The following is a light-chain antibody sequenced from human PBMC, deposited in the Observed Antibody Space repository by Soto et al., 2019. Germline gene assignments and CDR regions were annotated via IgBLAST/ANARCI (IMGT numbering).Light chain of an antibody. CDR1: QSVSSN. CDR3: QQYNKWPPYT. V-gene: IGKV3-15*01. J-gene: IGKJ2*01. Sequence: EIVMTQSPATLSVSPGERATLSCRASQSVSSNLAWYQQKPGQAPRLLIYGASTRATGIPARFSGSGSGTEVTLTISSLQSADFAVYYCQQYNKWPPYTFGQGTKLDIK. CDR2: GAS.